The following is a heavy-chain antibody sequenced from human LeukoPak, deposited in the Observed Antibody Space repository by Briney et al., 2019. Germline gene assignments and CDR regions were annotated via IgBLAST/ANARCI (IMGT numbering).Heavy chain of an antibody. CDR1: GYTFTGYY. D-gene: IGHD6-19*01. J-gene: IGHJ4*02. Sequence: ASVKVSCKASGYTFTGYYMHWVRQAPGQGLEWMGWINPNSGGTNYAQKFQGRVTMTRDTSISTAYMELSRLRSDDTAVYYCARVGFGRAVAGTKNYWGQGTLVTVSS. CDR3: ARVGFGRAVAGTKNY. CDR2: INPNSGGT. V-gene: IGHV1-2*02.